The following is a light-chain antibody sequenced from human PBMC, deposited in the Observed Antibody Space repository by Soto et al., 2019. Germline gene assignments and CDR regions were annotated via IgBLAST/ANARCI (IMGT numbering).Light chain of an antibody. J-gene: IGKJ4*01. CDR1: QSGFYNSNNKHY. CDR2: WAS. V-gene: IGKV4-1*01. Sequence: DIVMTQSPDSLAVSLGERATFNCKPSQSGFYNSNNKHYLAWYQHKPGQPPRLLIYWASTRESGVPDRFSGSGSGKDFTLANSSLQPEDVAVDYCQQYYSTPLTFGGGTKVEVK. CDR3: QQYYSTPLT.